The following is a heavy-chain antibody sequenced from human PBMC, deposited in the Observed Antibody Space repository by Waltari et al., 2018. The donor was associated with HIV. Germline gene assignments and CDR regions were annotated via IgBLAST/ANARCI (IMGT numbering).Heavy chain of an antibody. J-gene: IGHJ4*02. CDR2: INAGNGNT. CDR1: GYTFTSYA. Sequence: QVQLVQSGAEVKKPGASVKVSCKASGYTFTSYAMHWVRQAPGQRLEWMGWINAGNGNTKDSQKFQGRVTITRDTSASTAYMELSSLRSEDTAVYYCATGRVEMATINYFDYWGQGTLVTVSS. CDR3: ATGRVEMATINYFDY. V-gene: IGHV1-3*01. D-gene: IGHD5-12*01.